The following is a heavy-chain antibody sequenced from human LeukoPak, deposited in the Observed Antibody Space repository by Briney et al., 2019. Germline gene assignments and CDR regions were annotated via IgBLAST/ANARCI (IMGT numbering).Heavy chain of an antibody. CDR1: GYTFTSYG. V-gene: IGHV1-8*02. CDR2: MNPNSGNT. Sequence: ASVKVSCKASGYTFTSYGISWVRQAPGQGLEWMGWMNPNSGNTGYAQKFQGRVTMTRNTSISTAYMELSSLRSDDTAVYYCARGNWNYVYWGQGTLVTVSS. J-gene: IGHJ4*02. CDR3: ARGNWNYVY. D-gene: IGHD1-7*01.